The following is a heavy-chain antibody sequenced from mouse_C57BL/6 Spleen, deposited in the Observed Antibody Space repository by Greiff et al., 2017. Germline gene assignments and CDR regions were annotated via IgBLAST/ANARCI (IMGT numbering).Heavy chain of an antibody. CDR1: GYTFTSYW. Sequence: QVQLQQPGAELVRPGSSVKLSCKASGYTFTSYWMHWVKQRPIQGLEWIGNIDPSDSETHYNQKFKDKATLTVDKSSSTAYMQLSSLTSEDSAVYYCARGLHWDGYYFDYWGQGTTLTVSS. D-gene: IGHD4-1*01. CDR2: IDPSDSET. V-gene: IGHV1-52*01. J-gene: IGHJ2*01. CDR3: ARGLHWDGYYFDY.